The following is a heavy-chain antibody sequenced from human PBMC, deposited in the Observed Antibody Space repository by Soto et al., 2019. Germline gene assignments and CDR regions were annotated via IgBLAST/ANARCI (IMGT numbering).Heavy chain of an antibody. CDR1: GYTLTELS. D-gene: IGHD3-22*01. CDR3: ATQAQYYYDSRALWRYNWFDP. V-gene: IGHV1-24*01. J-gene: IGHJ5*02. CDR2: FDPEDCET. Sequence: ASVKVSCKVSGYTLTELSMHWVRQAPGKGLEWMGGFDPEDCETIYAQKFQGRVTMTEDTSTDTAYMELSSLRSEDTAVYYCATQAQYYYDSRALWRYNWFDPWGQGTLVTV.